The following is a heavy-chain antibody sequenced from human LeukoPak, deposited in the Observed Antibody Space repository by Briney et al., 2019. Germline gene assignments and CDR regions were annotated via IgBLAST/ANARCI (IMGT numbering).Heavy chain of an antibody. V-gene: IGHV3-64*01. CDR2: ISSNGGST. J-gene: IGHJ5*02. CDR1: GFTFRSYG. D-gene: IGHD7-27*01. CDR3: TRNWGSDNWFDP. Sequence: PGGSLRLSCAASGFTFRSYGMHWVRQAPGKGLEYVAAISSNGGSTDYANSVKGRFTISRDNSKNTLYLQMNSLRAEDTAVYYCTRNWGSDNWFDPWGQGTLVTVSS.